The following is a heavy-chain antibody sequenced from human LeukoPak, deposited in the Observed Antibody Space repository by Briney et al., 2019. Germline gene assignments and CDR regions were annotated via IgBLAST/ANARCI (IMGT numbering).Heavy chain of an antibody. D-gene: IGHD6-19*01. CDR2: ISSGGSTI. CDR1: GFTFSSFE. CDR3: ARAEWGGPGIAVADDFTYYFDY. V-gene: IGHV3-48*03. J-gene: IGHJ4*02. Sequence: PGGSLRLSCAASGFTFSSFEMKWVRQAPGKGLEWVSYISSGGSTIYYADSVKGRFTISRDNAKNSLYLQMNSLRAEDTAVYYCARAEWGGPGIAVADDFTYYFDYWGQGTLVTVSS.